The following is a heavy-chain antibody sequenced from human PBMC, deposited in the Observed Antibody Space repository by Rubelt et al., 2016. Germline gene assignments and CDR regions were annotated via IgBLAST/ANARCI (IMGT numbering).Heavy chain of an antibody. D-gene: IGHD6-19*01. CDR3: ARDHSSGWYLEGFFDY. CDR1: GGSFSGYY. V-gene: IGHV4-34*01. Sequence: QVQLQQWGAGLLKPSETLSLTCAVYGGSFSGYYWSWIRQPPGKGLEWIGEIHNSGSTNYNPSLKSRVTISVDTSKNQFSLKLSSVTAADTAVYYCARDHSSGWYLEGFFDYWGQGTLVTVSS. J-gene: IGHJ4*02. CDR2: IHNSGST.